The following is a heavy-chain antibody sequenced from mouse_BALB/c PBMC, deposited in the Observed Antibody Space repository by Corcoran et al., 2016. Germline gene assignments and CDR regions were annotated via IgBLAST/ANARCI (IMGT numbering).Heavy chain of an antibody. V-gene: IGHV9-3-1*01. CDR2: INTYTGEP. CDR1: GYTFTNYG. J-gene: IGHJ4*01. Sequence: QSQLGQSGPELKKPGETVKISCKASGYTFTNYGMNWVKQAPGKGLKWMGWINTYTGEPTYADDFKGRFAFSLETSASTAYLQINNLKNEDTATYFCARGRGDYYAMDYWGQGTSVTVSS. CDR3: ARGRGDYYAMDY.